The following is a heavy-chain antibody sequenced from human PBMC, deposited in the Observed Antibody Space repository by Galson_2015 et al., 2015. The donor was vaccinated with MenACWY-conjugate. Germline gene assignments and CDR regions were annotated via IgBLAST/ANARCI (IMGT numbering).Heavy chain of an antibody. CDR1: GGSISTNY. CDR3: AVSRDGYNDY. V-gene: IGHV4-59*01. CDR2: ISYSGTT. J-gene: IGHJ4*02. D-gene: IGHD5-24*01. Sequence: TLSLTCSVSGGSISTNYWSWIRQPPGKGLEWIGYISYSGTTNYNPSLKSRVAISVDTSKNQFSLKLSSVTAADTAVYYCAVSRDGYNDYWGQGILVTVSS.